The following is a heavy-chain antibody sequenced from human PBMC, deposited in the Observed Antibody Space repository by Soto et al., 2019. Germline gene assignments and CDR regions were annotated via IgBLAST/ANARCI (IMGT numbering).Heavy chain of an antibody. CDR3: AKDYGSGSYYLPSYGMDV. CDR1: GFTFSNYA. Sequence: EVQLLESGGGLVQPGGSLRLSCAASGFTFSNYAMNWVRQAPGKGLEWVSVISGSGGTTYYADSVKGRFTISRDDSTNTLFLQMNSLRAEDTAVYYCAKDYGSGSYYLPSYGMDVWGQGTTVTVPS. V-gene: IGHV3-23*01. CDR2: ISGSGGTT. J-gene: IGHJ6*02. D-gene: IGHD3-10*01.